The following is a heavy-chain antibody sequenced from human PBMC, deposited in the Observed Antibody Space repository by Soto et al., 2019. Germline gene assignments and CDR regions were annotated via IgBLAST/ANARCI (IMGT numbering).Heavy chain of an antibody. CDR2: IWYDSSNI. CDR1: GFTFSTYV. J-gene: IGHJ3*02. CDR3: ASLIDSFDI. V-gene: IGHV3-33*01. Sequence: GGSLRLSCAASGFTFSTYVMHWVRQAPGKGLEWVAAIWYDSSNIYYADSVKGRFTISRDNSKSTLYLQINSLRAEDTAVYYCASLIDSFDIWGQGTMVTV.